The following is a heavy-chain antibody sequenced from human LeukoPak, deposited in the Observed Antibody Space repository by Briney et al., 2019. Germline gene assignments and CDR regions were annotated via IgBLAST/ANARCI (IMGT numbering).Heavy chain of an antibody. J-gene: IGHJ5*02. Sequence: ASVKVSCKASGYTFTSYGISWVRRAPGQGLEWMGWGSAYNGNTNYAQKLQGRVTMTTDTATSTAYMELRSLRSDDTAVYYCAKAYCGGDCYSNWFDPWGQGTLVTVSS. CDR1: GYTFTSYG. CDR2: GSAYNGNT. V-gene: IGHV1-18*01. CDR3: AKAYCGGDCYSNWFDP. D-gene: IGHD2-21*02.